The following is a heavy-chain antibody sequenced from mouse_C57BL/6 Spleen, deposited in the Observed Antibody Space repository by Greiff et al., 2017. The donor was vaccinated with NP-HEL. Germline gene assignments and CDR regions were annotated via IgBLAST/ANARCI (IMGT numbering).Heavy chain of an antibody. D-gene: IGHD3-2*02. Sequence: EVKLVESGGDLVKPGGSLKLSCAASGFTFSSYGMSWVRQTPDKRLEWVATISSGGSYTYYPASVKGRFTISSDNAKNTLYLQMSSLKSEDTAMYYCSRPGTAQATVAMDYWGQGTSVTVSS. CDR1: GFTFSSYG. J-gene: IGHJ4*01. V-gene: IGHV5-6*01. CDR2: ISSGGSYT. CDR3: SRPGTAQATVAMDY.